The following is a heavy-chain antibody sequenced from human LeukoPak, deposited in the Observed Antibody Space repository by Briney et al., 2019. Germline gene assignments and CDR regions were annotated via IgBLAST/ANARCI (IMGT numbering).Heavy chain of an antibody. CDR3: ARDYRSGRSNWFDH. D-gene: IGHD6-19*01. CDR2: IIPILGIA. CDR1: GGTFSSYT. J-gene: IGHJ5*02. V-gene: IGHV1-69*04. Sequence: GASVEVSCKASGGTFSSYTISWVRQAPGQGLEWMGRIIPILGIANYAQKFQGRVTITSDKSTSTAYMELSSLKSEDTAVYYCARDYRSGRSNWFDHWGQGTLVTVSS.